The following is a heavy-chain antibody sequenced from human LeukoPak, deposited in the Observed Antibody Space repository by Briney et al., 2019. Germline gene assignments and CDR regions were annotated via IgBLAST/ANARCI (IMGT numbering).Heavy chain of an antibody. Sequence: GGSLRLSCAASGFSVSNNYISWVRQAPGKGLEWVSVIYSGGSTKYADSVKARFTISRDNSKNTVYLQMNSLRAEDTAVYFCARATLDNWGQGTLVTVSA. CDR3: ARATLDN. V-gene: IGHV3-53*01. CDR2: IYSGGST. CDR1: GFSVSNNY. J-gene: IGHJ4*02.